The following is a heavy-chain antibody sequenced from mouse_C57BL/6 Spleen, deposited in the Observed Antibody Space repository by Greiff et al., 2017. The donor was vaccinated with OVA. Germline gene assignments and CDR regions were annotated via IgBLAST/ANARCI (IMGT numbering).Heavy chain of an antibody. D-gene: IGHD2-5*01. CDR3: ARNSNYGFAD. J-gene: IGHJ3*01. V-gene: IGHV1-69*01. CDR2: IDPSDSYT. CDR1: GYTFTSYW. Sequence: QVQLQQPGAELVMPGASVKLSCKASGYTFTSYWMHWVKQRPGQGLEWIGEIDPSDSYTNYNQKFKGKSTLTVDKSSSTAYMQLSSLTSEDSAVYYCARNSNYGFADWGQGTLVTVSA.